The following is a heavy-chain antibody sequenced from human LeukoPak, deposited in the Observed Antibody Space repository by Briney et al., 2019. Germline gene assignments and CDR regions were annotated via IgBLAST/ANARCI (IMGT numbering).Heavy chain of an antibody. CDR2: IYYSGST. Sequence: PSETLSLTCTVSGGSISSYYWSWIRQPPGKGLEWIGYIYYSGSTNYNPSLKSRVTISVDTSKNQFSLKLSSVTAADTVVYYCARHPGSRSAFDIWGQGTMVTVSS. CDR1: GGSISSYY. V-gene: IGHV4-59*08. J-gene: IGHJ3*02. CDR3: ARHPGSRSAFDI. D-gene: IGHD3-10*01.